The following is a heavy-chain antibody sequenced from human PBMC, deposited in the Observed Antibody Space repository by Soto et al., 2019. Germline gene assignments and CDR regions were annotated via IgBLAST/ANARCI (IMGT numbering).Heavy chain of an antibody. D-gene: IGHD3-22*01. CDR1: GGSISSYY. CDR3: ARDNGREQYYDSSGYWYYFDY. CDR2: IYYSGST. J-gene: IGHJ4*02. V-gene: IGHV4-59*12. Sequence: SETLSLTCTVSGGSISSYYWSWIRQPPGKGLEWIGYIYYSGSTNYNPSLKSRVTMSVDTSKNQFSLKLSSVTAADTAVYYCARDNGREQYYDSSGYWYYFDYWGQGTLVTVSS.